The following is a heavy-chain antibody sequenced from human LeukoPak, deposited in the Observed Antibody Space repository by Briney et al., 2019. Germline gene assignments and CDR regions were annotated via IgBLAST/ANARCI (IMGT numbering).Heavy chain of an antibody. D-gene: IGHD6-13*01. CDR2: IWYDGSNK. Sequence: GGSLRLSCAASGFTFSSYAMSWVRQAPGKGLEWVAVIWYDGSNKYYADSVKGRFTISRDNSKNTLYLQMNSLRAEDTAVYYCAKDLAKQQHNSYYFDYWGQGTLVTVSS. J-gene: IGHJ4*02. CDR3: AKDLAKQQHNSYYFDY. V-gene: IGHV3-33*06. CDR1: GFTFSSYA.